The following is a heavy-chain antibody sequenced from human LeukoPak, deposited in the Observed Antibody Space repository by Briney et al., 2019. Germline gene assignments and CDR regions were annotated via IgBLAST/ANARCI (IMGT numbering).Heavy chain of an antibody. CDR2: ISGSSSYI. V-gene: IGHV3-21*01. D-gene: IGHD6-6*01. CDR1: GFTFSSYN. Sequence: PGGSLRLSCAASGFTFSSYNMNWVRQAPGKGLEWVSSISGSSSYIYYADSVKGRFTISRDNAKNSLYLQMNSLRAEDTAVYYGPAAFSSSSVFDYGAREPWSPSPQ. J-gene: IGHJ4*02. CDR3: PAAFSSSSVFDY.